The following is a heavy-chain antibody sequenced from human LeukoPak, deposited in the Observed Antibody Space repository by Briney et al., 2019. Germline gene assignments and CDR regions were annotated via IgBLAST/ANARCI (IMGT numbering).Heavy chain of an antibody. CDR3: TREATLGYCSGGTCYSAYYFDY. V-gene: IGHV4-4*07. D-gene: IGHD2-15*01. J-gene: IGHJ4*02. CDR1: GGSISSYY. CDR2: IYTSGST. Sequence: SETLSLTCTVSGGSISSYYWSWVRQPAGKGLEWIGRIYTSGSTNYNPSLKSRVTMSVDTSKNQFSPKLSSVTAADTAVYYCTREATLGYCSGGTCYSAYYFDYWGQGTLVTVSS.